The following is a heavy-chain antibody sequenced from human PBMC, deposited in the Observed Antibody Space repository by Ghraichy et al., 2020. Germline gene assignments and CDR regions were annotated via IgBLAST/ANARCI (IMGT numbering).Heavy chain of an antibody. CDR2: IYYSGST. CDR3: ARGGNWGSDY. J-gene: IGHJ4*02. D-gene: IGHD7-27*01. V-gene: IGHV4-39*01. CDR1: GGSISSSSYY. Sequence: GSLRLSCTVSGGSISSSSYYWGWIRQPPGKGLEWIGSIYYSGSTYYNPSLKSRVTISVDTSKNQFSLKLSSVTAADTAVYYCARGGNWGSDYWGQGTLVTVSS.